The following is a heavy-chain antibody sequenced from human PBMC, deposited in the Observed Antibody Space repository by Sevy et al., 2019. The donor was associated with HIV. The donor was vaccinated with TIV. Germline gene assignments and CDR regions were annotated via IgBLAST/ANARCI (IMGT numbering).Heavy chain of an antibody. V-gene: IGHV3-23*01. Sequence: GGSLRLSCAASGFTFSYYAMTWVRQAPGKGLEWVSAISGSGDTTYYAESVKGRFTISRDNSRGTLYLQINSLRAEDTAIYFCAKEGYRLPGADAIDILGQGTMVTVS. CDR1: GFTFSYYA. J-gene: IGHJ3*02. D-gene: IGHD3-16*01. CDR2: ISGSGDTT. CDR3: AKEGYRLPGADAIDI.